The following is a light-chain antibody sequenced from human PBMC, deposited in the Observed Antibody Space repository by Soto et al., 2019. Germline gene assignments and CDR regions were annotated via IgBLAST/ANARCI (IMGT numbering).Light chain of an antibody. Sequence: EIVMTQSPATLSVSPGERATLSCRASQSVSSSSAWYQQKPGQAPRLLIYGASTGATGIPARFSGSGSGTDFSLTISSLQSEDFAVYYCLQYHNWPLTFGGGTKVEIK. CDR3: LQYHNWPLT. V-gene: IGKV3-15*01. J-gene: IGKJ4*01. CDR1: QSVSSS. CDR2: GAS.